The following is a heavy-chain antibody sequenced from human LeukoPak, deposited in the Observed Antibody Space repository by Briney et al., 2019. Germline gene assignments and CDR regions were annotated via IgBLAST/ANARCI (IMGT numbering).Heavy chain of an antibody. CDR2: INPNSGGT. CDR1: GYSLTDYY. CDR3: ARVGYYESSGYYEY. J-gene: IGHJ4*02. V-gene: IGHV1-2*06. D-gene: IGHD3-22*01. Sequence: ASVKVSCKASGYSLTDYYMHWVRQAPGQGLEWMGRINPNSGGTNYAQKFQGRVTMTRDTSISTVYMELSRLRSDDTAVYYCARVGYYESSGYYEYWGQGTLVTVSS.